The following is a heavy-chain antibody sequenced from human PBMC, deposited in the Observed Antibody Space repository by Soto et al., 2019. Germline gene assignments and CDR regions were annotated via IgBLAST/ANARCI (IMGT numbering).Heavy chain of an antibody. CDR1: NGSVSSGDYY. CDR2: IFYNGRA. J-gene: IGHJ6*02. V-gene: IGHV4-31*03. D-gene: IGHD3-22*01. CDR3: ARVPGRTMNAFRYFYGLDV. Sequence: QVRLRESGPGLVKPSQTLSFTCTISNGSVSSGDYYWSWIRQFPGKDLEWIGNIFYNGRAYHNPSLKSRVSISVDTSKNQFSLKVTSVTAADTAVYFCARVPGRTMNAFRYFYGLDVWGQGTTVTVSS.